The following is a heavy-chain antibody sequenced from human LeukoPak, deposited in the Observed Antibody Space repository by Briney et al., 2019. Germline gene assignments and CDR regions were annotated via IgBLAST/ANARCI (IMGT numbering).Heavy chain of an antibody. D-gene: IGHD3-16*02. Sequence: GGSLRLSCAASGFTFSSYAMSWVRQAPGKGLEWVSVIYSGGSTYYADSVKGRFTISRDNSKDTLYLQMNSLRAEDTAVYYCARDPSMITFGGVIVNNWFDPWGQGTLVTVSS. CDR2: IYSGGST. V-gene: IGHV3-53*01. CDR3: ARDPSMITFGGVIVNNWFDP. CDR1: GFTFSSYA. J-gene: IGHJ5*02.